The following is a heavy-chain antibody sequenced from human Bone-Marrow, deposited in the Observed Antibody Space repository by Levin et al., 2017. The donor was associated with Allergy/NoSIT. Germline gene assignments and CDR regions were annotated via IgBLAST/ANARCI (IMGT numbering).Heavy chain of an antibody. D-gene: IGHD3-10*01. V-gene: IGHV3-11*01. CDR2: ISASGSTI. J-gene: IGHJ6*02. CDR1: GFTLTDYY. Sequence: GGSLRLSCAASGFTLTDYYMSWIRQAPGKGLEWVSYISASGSTIYYADSVKGRFTISKDNAKNSLYLQMNSLRGEDTAIYYCARDIFFGPYHGSGEVDRGMGDWGQGTTVTVSS. CDR3: ARDIFFGPYHGSGEVDRGMGD.